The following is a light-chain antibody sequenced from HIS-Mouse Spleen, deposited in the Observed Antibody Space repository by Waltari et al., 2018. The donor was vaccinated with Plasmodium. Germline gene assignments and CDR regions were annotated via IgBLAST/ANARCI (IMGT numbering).Light chain of an antibody. CDR1: ALPKKS. CDR3: YSTDSSGNHRV. Sequence: SYELTQPPSVPVSPGQTARITCSGDALPKKSAYWYQQESGQAPVLVIYEDSKRPSGIRERFSGSSSGTMATLTISGAQVEDEADYYCYSTDSSGNHRVFGGGTKLTVL. CDR2: EDS. V-gene: IGLV3-10*01. J-gene: IGLJ3*02.